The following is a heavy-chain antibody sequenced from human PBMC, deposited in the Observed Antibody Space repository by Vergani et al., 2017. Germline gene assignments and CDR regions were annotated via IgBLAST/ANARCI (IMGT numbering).Heavy chain of an antibody. D-gene: IGHD5-24*01. CDR3: ARSQMATNDFDL. Sequence: QAQLGQSDSEVKKPGDSVTLSCKTSGYTFVNHPITWVRQAPGQGLEWMGWISPYNHKTLYSRKVEGRVTMTSDTSSSTVFLELRRQTSHDTAICYCARSQMATNDFDLWGRGTLVTVSS. CDR1: GYTFVNHP. CDR2: ISPYNHKT. J-gene: IGHJ4*02. V-gene: IGHV1-18*04.